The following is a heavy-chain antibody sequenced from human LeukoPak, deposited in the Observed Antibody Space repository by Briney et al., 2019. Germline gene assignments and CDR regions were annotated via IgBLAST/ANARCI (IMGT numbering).Heavy chain of an antibody. Sequence: GRSLRLSCAASGFTFDKYGMDWVRQAPGKGLEWVAVIWYDGTTKFYADSVKGRFTISRDNSKSTLSLQMDSLRAEDTAVYYCARGPIASSWHYYFDLWGRGTLVSVSS. CDR2: IWYDGTTK. V-gene: IGHV3-33*01. J-gene: IGHJ2*01. CDR3: ARGPIASSWHYYFDL. D-gene: IGHD6-13*01. CDR1: GFTFDKYG.